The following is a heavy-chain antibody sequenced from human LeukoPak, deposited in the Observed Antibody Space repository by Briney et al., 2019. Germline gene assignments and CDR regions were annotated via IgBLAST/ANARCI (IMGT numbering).Heavy chain of an antibody. CDR1: GGSINNYF. CDR2: VYHTGST. J-gene: IGHJ4*02. CDR3: ARGRRDGSYYFDY. Sequence: SETLSLTCTVSGGSINNYFWSLIRHPPGMGLEWIGYVYHTGSTNYNPSLKSQFTISIETSRNQFSLSLTSVTAADTAMYYCARGRRDGSYYFDYWGQGTSVTVSS. V-gene: IGHV4-59*01.